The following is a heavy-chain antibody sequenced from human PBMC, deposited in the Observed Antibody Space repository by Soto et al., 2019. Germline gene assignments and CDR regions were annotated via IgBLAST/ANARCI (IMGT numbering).Heavy chain of an antibody. CDR2: IIPIFGTA. CDR1: GGTFSSYA. CDR3: ARDQAAPPEDYGMDV. Sequence: SVKVSFKASGGTFSSYAISWVRQAPGQGLEWMGGIIPIFGTANYAQKFQGRVTITADESTSTAYMELSSLRSDDTAVYYCARDQAAPPEDYGMDVWGQGTTVTVSS. D-gene: IGHD6-6*01. J-gene: IGHJ6*02. V-gene: IGHV1-69*01.